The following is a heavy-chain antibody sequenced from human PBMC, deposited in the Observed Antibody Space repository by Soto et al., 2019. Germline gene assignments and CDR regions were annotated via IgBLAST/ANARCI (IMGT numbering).Heavy chain of an antibody. J-gene: IGHJ4*02. V-gene: IGHV3-23*01. Sequence: GGSLRLSCAASGFAFSIYTMSWVRQAPGKGLEWVASVSGSGGSTYSADSVTGRFTISRDNSKNTLFLQMNSLRAEDTAIYYCATPVSSGWYGPQDYWGQGTLVTDSS. CDR1: GFAFSIYT. CDR2: VSGSGGST. D-gene: IGHD6-19*01. CDR3: ATPVSSGWYGPQDY.